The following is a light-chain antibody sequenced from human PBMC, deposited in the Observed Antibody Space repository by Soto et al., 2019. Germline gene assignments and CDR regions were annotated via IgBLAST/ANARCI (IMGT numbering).Light chain of an antibody. V-gene: IGLV3-21*02. J-gene: IGLJ2*01. CDR1: NIGSKR. CDR3: QVWDSSSDHVV. CDR2: DDS. Sequence: SYELSQPPSVSVAPGQTARITCGGNNIGSKRVHWYQQKPGQAPVLVVYDDSDRPSGIPEGFAGSNSGNTATLTISRVEAGDEADYYCQVWDSSSDHVVFGGGTKLTVL.